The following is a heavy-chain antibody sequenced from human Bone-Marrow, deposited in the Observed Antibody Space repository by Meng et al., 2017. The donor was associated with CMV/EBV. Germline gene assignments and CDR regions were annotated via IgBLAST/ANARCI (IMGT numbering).Heavy chain of an antibody. J-gene: IGHJ4*02. D-gene: IGHD4-23*01. CDR1: GGSTSSYY. CDR2: IYYSGST. Sequence: SETLSLTCTVSGGSTSSYYWSWIRQPPGKGLEWIGYIYYSGSTNYNPSLKSRVTISVDTSKNQFSLKLSSVTAADTAVYYCARTYGGNIDYWGQGTLVTVAS. CDR3: ARTYGGNIDY. V-gene: IGHV4-59*01.